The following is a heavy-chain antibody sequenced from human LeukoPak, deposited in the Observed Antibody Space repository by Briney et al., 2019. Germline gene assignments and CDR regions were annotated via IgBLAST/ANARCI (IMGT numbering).Heavy chain of an antibody. CDR3: AKCVRVVPSFPDY. V-gene: IGHV3-23*01. D-gene: IGHD2-2*01. CDR2: ISGSGGST. J-gene: IGHJ4*02. CDR1: GFTFSSYA. Sequence: GGSLRPSCAASGFTFSSYAMSWVRQAPGKGLEWVSAISGSGGSTYYADSVKGRFTISRDNSKNTLYLQMNSLRAEDTAVYYCAKCVRVVPSFPDYWGQGTLVTVSS.